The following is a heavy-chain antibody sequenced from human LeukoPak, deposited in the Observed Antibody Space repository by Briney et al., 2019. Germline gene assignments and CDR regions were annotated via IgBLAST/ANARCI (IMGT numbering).Heavy chain of an antibody. J-gene: IGHJ3*02. CDR2: TNHSGST. CDR1: GGSFSGYY. D-gene: IGHD3-10*01. V-gene: IGHV4-34*01. Sequence: SETLSLTCAVYGGSFSGYYWSWIRQPPGKGLEWIGETNHSGSTNYNPSLKSRVTISVDTSKNQFSLKLSSVTAADTAVYYCARIDYYYAFDIWGQGTMVTVSS. CDR3: ARIDYYYAFDI.